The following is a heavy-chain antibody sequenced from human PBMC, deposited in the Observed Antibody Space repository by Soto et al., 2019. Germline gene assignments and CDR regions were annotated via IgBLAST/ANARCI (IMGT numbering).Heavy chain of an antibody. CDR3: ARGLGYYPHLDY. CDR2: INPKSGGT. CDR1: GYSFTDYH. D-gene: IGHD3-22*01. Sequence: ASLKVSCKASGYSFTDYHIHWVRQAPGQGLEWLGRINPKSGGTSTAQKFQGWVTVTMDRSTSTVYMELSSLRSEDTALYYCARGLGYYPHLDYWGQGALVTVYS. J-gene: IGHJ4*02. V-gene: IGHV1-2*04.